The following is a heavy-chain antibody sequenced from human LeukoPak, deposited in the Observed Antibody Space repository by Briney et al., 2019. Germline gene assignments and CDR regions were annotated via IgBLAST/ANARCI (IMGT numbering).Heavy chain of an antibody. V-gene: IGHV3-9*01. J-gene: IGHJ6*02. Sequence: GGSLRLSCVVSGFRFDDYGMRWVRQAPGKGLEWVSGISWSGTTTGYADSVKGRFTISRDSAKNSLYLQMDSLRVEDTGLYYCAKDESTGGFAPGYFYGMGVWGQGTTVTVSS. CDR3: AKDESTGGFAPGYFYGMGV. CDR1: GFRFDDYG. CDR2: ISWSGTTT. D-gene: IGHD3-16*01.